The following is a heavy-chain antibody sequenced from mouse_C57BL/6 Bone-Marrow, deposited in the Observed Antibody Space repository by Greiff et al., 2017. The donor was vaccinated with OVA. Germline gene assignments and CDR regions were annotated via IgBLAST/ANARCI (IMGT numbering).Heavy chain of an antibody. CDR2: ISDGGSYT. V-gene: IGHV5-4*01. Sequence: EVQLVESGGGLVKPGGSLKLSCAASGFTFSSYAMSWVRQTPEKRLAWVATISDGGSYTYYPDNVKGRFTISRDNAKNNLYLQRSHLKSEDTAMYYCARDPALPAWFAYWGKGTLVTVSA. J-gene: IGHJ3*01. CDR3: ARDPALPAWFAY. CDR1: GFTFSSYA. D-gene: IGHD2-12*01.